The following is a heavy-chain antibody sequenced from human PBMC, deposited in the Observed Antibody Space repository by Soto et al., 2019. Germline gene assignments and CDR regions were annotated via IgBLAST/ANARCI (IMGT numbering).Heavy chain of an antibody. J-gene: IGHJ4*02. Sequence: ASVKVSCKASGYTFTSYAMHWVRQAPGQRLEWMGWINAGNGNTKYSQKFQGRVTITRDTSASTAYMELSSLRSEDTAVYYCARDSSSSLSPFDYWGQGTLVTVSS. V-gene: IGHV1-3*01. CDR3: ARDSSSSLSPFDY. CDR1: GYTFTSYA. CDR2: INAGNGNT. D-gene: IGHD6-6*01.